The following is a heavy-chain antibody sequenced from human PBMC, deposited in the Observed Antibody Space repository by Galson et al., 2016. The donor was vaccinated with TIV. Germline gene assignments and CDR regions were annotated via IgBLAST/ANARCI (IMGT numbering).Heavy chain of an antibody. V-gene: IGHV4-34*01. J-gene: IGHJ4*02. CDR3: ARGPRLRTSLFEDITKTFDY. CDR1: GGSFSGYF. D-gene: IGHD3-3*01. CDR2: INHSGTT. Sequence: SETLSLTCAVYGGSFSGYFWSWIRQSPGGGLEWIGEINHSGTTRYSPSLKSRVTMSLDMAKNQLSLKVTSVTAADTAVYYCARGPRLRTSLFEDITKTFDYWGQGARVTVSS.